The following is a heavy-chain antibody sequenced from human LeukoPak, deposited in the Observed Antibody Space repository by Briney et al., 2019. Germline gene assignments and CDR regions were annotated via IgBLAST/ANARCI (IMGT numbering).Heavy chain of an antibody. J-gene: IGHJ3*02. Sequence: ASVKVSCKASGYTFTKYGVSWVRQAPGQGLERMGWISAYNGDIKYAQRGKGRVTMTTDTSTSTVYMELRSLRSDDTAVYYCARESGSDAFDIWGQGTMVTVSS. CDR2: ISAYNGDI. CDR1: GYTFTKYG. V-gene: IGHV1-18*01. CDR3: ARESGSDAFDI.